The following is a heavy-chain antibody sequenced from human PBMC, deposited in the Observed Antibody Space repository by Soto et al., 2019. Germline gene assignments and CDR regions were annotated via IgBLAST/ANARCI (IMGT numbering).Heavy chain of an antibody. CDR2: INPSGGST. CDR1: GYTFTSYY. J-gene: IGHJ4*02. CDR3: ARGGPRTTVVTRGYYFDY. V-gene: IGHV1-46*01. D-gene: IGHD4-17*01. Sequence: ASVKVSCKASGYTFTSYYMHWVRQAPGQGLEWMGIINPSGGSTSYAQKFQGRVTMTRDTSTSTVYMELSSLRSEDTAVYYCARGGPRTTVVTRGYYFDYWGQGTLVTVSS.